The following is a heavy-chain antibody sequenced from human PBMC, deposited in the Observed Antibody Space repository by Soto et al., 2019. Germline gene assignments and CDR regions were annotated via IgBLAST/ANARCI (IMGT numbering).Heavy chain of an antibody. CDR3: ARDRDDYGDYVWYFDL. CDR2: ISSSSSTI. Sequence: GGSLRLSCAASGFTFSSYSMNWVRQAPGKGLEWVSYISSSSSTIYYADSVKGRFTISRDNAKNSLYLQMNSLRAEDTAVYYCARDRDDYGDYVWYFDLWGRGTLVTVSS. V-gene: IGHV3-48*01. D-gene: IGHD4-17*01. J-gene: IGHJ2*01. CDR1: GFTFSSYS.